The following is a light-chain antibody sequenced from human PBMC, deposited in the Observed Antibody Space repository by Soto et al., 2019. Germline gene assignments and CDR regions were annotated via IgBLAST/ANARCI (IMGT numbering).Light chain of an antibody. CDR1: SSDVGGYNY. Sequence: QSALTQPASVSGSPGQSITISCTGTSSDVGGYNYVSWYQQHPGKAPRLMIYEVSERPSGVPYRFSGSKSGNTASLTVSGLQADDEADYYCSSYAGSNNYVFGSGTKLTVL. CDR3: SSYAGSNNYV. CDR2: EVS. J-gene: IGLJ1*01. V-gene: IGLV2-8*01.